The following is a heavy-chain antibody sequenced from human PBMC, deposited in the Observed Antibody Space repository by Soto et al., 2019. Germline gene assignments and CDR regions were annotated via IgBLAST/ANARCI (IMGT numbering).Heavy chain of an antibody. CDR1: GFTFSSYG. V-gene: IGHV3-30*18. D-gene: IGHD2-15*01. CDR2: ISYDGSNK. J-gene: IGHJ5*02. Sequence: GSLRLSCAASGFTFSSYGMHWVRQAPGKGLEWVAVISYDGSNKYYADSVKGRFTISRDNSKNTPYLQMNSLRAEDTAVYYCAKETKTPYCSGGSCYGYNWFDPWGQGTLVTVSS. CDR3: AKETKTPYCSGGSCYGYNWFDP.